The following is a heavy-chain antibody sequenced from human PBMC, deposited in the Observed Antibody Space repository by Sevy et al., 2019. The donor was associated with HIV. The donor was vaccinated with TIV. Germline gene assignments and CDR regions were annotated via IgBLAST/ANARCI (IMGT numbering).Heavy chain of an antibody. J-gene: IGHJ4*02. CDR1: GFTFSDYY. CDR2: ISSSGSTI. D-gene: IGHD1-26*01. Sequence: GGSLRLSCAASGFTFSDYYMSWIRQAPGKGLELVSYISSSGSTIYYADSVKGRFTISRDNAKNSLYLQMNSLRAEDTAVYYCARDLGSGSYTYYDYWGQGTLVTVSS. V-gene: IGHV3-11*01. CDR3: ARDLGSGSYTYYDY.